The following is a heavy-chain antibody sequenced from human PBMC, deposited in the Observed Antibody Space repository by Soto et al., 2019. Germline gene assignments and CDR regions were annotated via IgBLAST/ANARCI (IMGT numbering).Heavy chain of an antibody. CDR1: GDSVSSNGAA. V-gene: IGHV6-1*01. J-gene: IGHJ4*02. Sequence: PSQTLSLTCAISGDSVSSNGAAWNWIRQSPSRGLEWLGRTYYRSRWYSDYAPSVKSRITVNPDTSQNQFSLQLNSVTPEDTAIYSCARDPPGFHSAFDFWGQGTLVTVYS. D-gene: IGHD4-4*01. CDR2: TYYRSRWYS. CDR3: ARDPPGFHSAFDF.